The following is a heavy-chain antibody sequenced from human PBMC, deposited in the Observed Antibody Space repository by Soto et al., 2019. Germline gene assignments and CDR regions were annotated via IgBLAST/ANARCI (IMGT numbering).Heavy chain of an antibody. Sequence: QVQLVQSGAEVKKPGSSVKVSCKASGDTFSSYTISWVRQAPGQGLEWMGRIIPILGIANYAQKFQGRVTITADKSTSTAYMELSSLRSEDTAVYYCARAPYYYDSSGYYFGYWGQGTLVTVSS. D-gene: IGHD3-22*01. CDR3: ARAPYYYDSSGYYFGY. V-gene: IGHV1-69*02. J-gene: IGHJ4*02. CDR1: GDTFSSYT. CDR2: IIPILGIA.